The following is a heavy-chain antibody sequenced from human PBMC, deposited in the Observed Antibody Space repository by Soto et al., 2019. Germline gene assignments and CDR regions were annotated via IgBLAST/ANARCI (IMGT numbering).Heavy chain of an antibody. Sequence: QVQLVQSGAEVKKPGASVKVSCKASGYTFTSYYMHWVRQAPGQGLEWMGIINPSGGSTSYAQKFQGRVTMTRDTSTSTVYMELSSPRSEDTAVYYRARAIVVVPAYYYYGMDVWGQGTTVTVSS. J-gene: IGHJ6*02. CDR2: INPSGGST. V-gene: IGHV1-46*01. CDR3: ARAIVVVPAYYYYGMDV. D-gene: IGHD2-2*01. CDR1: GYTFTSYY.